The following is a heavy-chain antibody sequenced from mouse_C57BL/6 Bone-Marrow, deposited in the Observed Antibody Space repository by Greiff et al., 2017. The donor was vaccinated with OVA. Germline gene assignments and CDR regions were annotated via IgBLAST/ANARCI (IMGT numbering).Heavy chain of an antibody. D-gene: IGHD1-1*01. CDR2: IWWDDDK. CDR3: ARIEPFHYYGSHPFDY. Sequence: QVTLKVCGPGILQPSQTLSLTCSFSGFSLSTFGMGVGWIRQPSGKGLEWLAHIWWDDDKYYNPALKSRLTISKDTSKNQVFLKSANVDTADTTTYYCARIEPFHYYGSHPFDYWGQGTTLTVSS. CDR1: GFSLSTFGMG. V-gene: IGHV8-8*01. J-gene: IGHJ2*01.